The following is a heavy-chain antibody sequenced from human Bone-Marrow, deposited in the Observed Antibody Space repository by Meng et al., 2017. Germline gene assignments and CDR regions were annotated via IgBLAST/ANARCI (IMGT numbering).Heavy chain of an antibody. CDR2: INPDTGDT. V-gene: IGHV1-2*06. J-gene: IGHJ4*02. D-gene: IGHD2-21*01. Sequence: ASVKVSCKASGYTFTAYYIHWVRQAPGQGLEWMGHINPDTGDTLYAQKFQGRVSMTGDTSISTAYVELSRLRSDDTAVYYCARDENISLGKLFGDYWGQGTLVTVSS. CDR3: ARDENISLGKLFGDY. CDR1: GYTFTAYY.